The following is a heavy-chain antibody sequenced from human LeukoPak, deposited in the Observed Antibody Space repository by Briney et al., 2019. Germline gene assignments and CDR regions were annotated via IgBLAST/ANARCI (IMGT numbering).Heavy chain of an antibody. Sequence: SETLSLTCTVSGGSISSSSYYWGWIRRPPGKGLEWIGSIYYSGSTYYNPSLKSRVTISVDTSKNQFSLKLSSVTAADTAVYYCARHQRITIFGVVITVNWFDPWGQGTLVTVSS. J-gene: IGHJ5*02. D-gene: IGHD3-3*01. CDR2: IYYSGST. V-gene: IGHV4-39*01. CDR3: ARHQRITIFGVVITVNWFDP. CDR1: GGSISSSSYY.